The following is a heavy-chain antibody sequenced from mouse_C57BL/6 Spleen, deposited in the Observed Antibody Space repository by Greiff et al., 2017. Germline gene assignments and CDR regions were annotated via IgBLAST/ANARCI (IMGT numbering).Heavy chain of an antibody. CDR2: IDPETGGT. J-gene: IGHJ2*01. D-gene: IGHD2-12*01. Sequence: SGAELVRPGASVTLSCKASGYTFTDYEMHWVKQTPVHGLEWIGAIDPETGGTAYNQKFKGKAILTADKSSSTAYMELRSLTSEDSAVYYCTKRDYKGYFDYWGQGTTLTVSS. V-gene: IGHV1-15*01. CDR1: GYTFTDYE. CDR3: TKRDYKGYFDY.